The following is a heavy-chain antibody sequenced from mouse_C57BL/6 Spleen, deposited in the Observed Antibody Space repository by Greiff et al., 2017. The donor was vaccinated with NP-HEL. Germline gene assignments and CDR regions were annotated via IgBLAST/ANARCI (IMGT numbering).Heavy chain of an antibody. CDR2: INPYNGGT. CDR3: ASQTAQAGAMDY. Sequence: VQLQQSGPVLVKPGASVKMSCKASGYTFTDYYMNWVKQSHGKSLEWIGVINPYNGGTSYNQKFKGKATLTVDKSSSTAYMELNSLTSEDSAVYYCASQTAQAGAMDYWGQGTSVTVSS. CDR1: GYTFTDYY. J-gene: IGHJ4*01. V-gene: IGHV1-19*01. D-gene: IGHD3-2*02.